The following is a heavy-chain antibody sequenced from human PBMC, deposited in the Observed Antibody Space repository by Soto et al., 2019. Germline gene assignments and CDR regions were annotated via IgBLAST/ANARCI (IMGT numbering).Heavy chain of an antibody. J-gene: IGHJ4*02. D-gene: IGHD3-10*01. CDR3: AKLARYGSGSPLYYFDY. CDR1: GYTFTSYG. Sequence: VKVSCKASGYTFTSYGISWVRQAPGQGLEWMGWISAYNGNTNYAQKLQGRVTMTTDTSTSTAYMELRSLRSDDTAVYYCAKLARYGSGSPLYYFDYWGQGTPVTVSS. CDR2: ISAYNGNT. V-gene: IGHV1-18*01.